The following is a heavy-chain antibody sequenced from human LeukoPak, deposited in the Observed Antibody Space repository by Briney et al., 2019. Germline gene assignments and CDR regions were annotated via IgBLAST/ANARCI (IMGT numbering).Heavy chain of an antibody. V-gene: IGHV3-53*01. CDR2: IYSGGST. J-gene: IGHJ6*03. CDR1: GFTVSSNY. CDR3: AKEKYSSRPDVGRYMDV. Sequence: GGSLRLSCAASGFTVSSNYMSWVRQAPGKGLEWVSVIYSGGSTYYADSVKGRFTISRDNSKNTLYLQMNSLRAEDTAVYYCAKEKYSSRPDVGRYMDVWGKGTTVTVSS. D-gene: IGHD6-6*01.